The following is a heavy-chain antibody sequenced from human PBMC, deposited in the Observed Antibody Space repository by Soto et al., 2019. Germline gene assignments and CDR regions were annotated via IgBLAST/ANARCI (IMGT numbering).Heavy chain of an antibody. CDR2: IYATGTT. CDR1: GASISGFY. V-gene: IGHV4-4*07. D-gene: IGHD1-1*01. Sequence: SETLSLSCTVSGASISGFYWSWIRKSAGKGLEWIGRIYATGTTDYNPSLKSRVMMSVDTSKKQFSLKLRSVTAADTAVYYCVRDGTKTLRDWFDPWGQGISVTVSS. J-gene: IGHJ5*02. CDR3: VRDGTKTLRDWFDP.